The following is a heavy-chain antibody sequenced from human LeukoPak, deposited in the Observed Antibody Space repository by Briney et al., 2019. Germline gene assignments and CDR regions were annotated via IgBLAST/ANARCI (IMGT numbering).Heavy chain of an antibody. J-gene: IGHJ4*02. CDR2: IIPIFGTA. D-gene: IGHD4-23*01. V-gene: IGHV1-69*13. CDR1: GGTFSSYA. Sequence: GASVKVSCKASGGTFSSYAISWVRQAPGQGLEWMGGIIPIFGTANYAQKFQGRVTITADESTSTAYMELSSLRSEDTAVYYCARVATGQAKVGLDYWGQGTLATVSS. CDR3: ARVATGQAKVGLDY.